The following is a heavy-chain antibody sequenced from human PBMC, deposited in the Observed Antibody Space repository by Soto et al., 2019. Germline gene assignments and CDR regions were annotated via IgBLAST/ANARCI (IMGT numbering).Heavy chain of an antibody. J-gene: IGHJ4*02. CDR2: IKSKTDGEAT. Sequence: GGSLRLSCAASGFTFANAWMSWVRQAPGKGLEWVGRIKSKTDGEATDYAAPVKGRFSISRDDSKNTMFLQMNSLQIEDTAIYYCTLHVVVVTSIHNYFNYWGQGTRVTVSS. CDR3: TLHVVVVTSIHNYFNY. V-gene: IGHV3-15*01. CDR1: GFTFANAW. D-gene: IGHD2-21*02.